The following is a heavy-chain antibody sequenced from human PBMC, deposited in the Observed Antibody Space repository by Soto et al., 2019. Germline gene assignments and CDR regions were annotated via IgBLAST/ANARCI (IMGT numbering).Heavy chain of an antibody. D-gene: IGHD3-22*01. Sequence: SVKVSCKASGGTFSSYAISWVRQAPGQGLEWMGGIIPIFGSANYAQKFQGRVTITADESTSTAYMELSSLRSEDTAVYYCARYLYSYDSSGYYDYWGQGPLVTVSS. CDR1: GGTFSSYA. V-gene: IGHV1-69*13. CDR2: IIPIFGSA. J-gene: IGHJ4*02. CDR3: ARYLYSYDSSGYYDY.